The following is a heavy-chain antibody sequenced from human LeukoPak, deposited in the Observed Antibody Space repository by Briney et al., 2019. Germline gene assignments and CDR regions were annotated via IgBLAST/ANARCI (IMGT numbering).Heavy chain of an antibody. CDR1: GFTFSDYW. CDR2: IKQDGSEK. J-gene: IGHJ4*02. D-gene: IGHD3-22*01. CDR3: ARDIYYASSGYYY. V-gene: IGHV3-7*01. Sequence: GGSLRLSCAASGFTFSDYWMSWVRQAPGKGLEWVANIKQDGSEKHYVDSVKGRFTISRDNAKNSLYLQMNSLRAEDTAVYYCARDIYYASSGYYYWGQGTLVTVSS.